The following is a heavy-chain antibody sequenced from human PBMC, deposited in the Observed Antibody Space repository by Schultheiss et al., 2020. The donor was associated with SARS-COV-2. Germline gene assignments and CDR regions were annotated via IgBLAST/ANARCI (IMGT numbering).Heavy chain of an antibody. V-gene: IGHV1-18*01. J-gene: IGHJ4*02. Sequence: ASVKVSCKASGYTFTSYGISWVRQAPGQGLEWMGWISAYNGNTNYAQKLQGRVTMTTDTSTSTAYMELRSLRSDDTAVYYCARDLGITMVRGVIAYWGQGTLVTVSS. CDR1: GYTFTSYG. CDR2: ISAYNGNT. CDR3: ARDLGITMVRGVIAY. D-gene: IGHD3-10*01.